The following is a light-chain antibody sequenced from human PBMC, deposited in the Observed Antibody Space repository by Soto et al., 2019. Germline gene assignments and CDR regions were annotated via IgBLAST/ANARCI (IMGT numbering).Light chain of an antibody. V-gene: IGKV3-15*01. CDR3: QQYNNWPPAT. Sequence: EIVMTQSPATLSVSPGERATLSCRASQTVTNNLAWYQQKPGQAPRLLIYGASTRATGIPARFSGSGSGTEFTLTISSLQSEDFAVYYCQQYNNWPPATLGQGTKVEIK. CDR2: GAS. J-gene: IGKJ1*01. CDR1: QTVTNN.